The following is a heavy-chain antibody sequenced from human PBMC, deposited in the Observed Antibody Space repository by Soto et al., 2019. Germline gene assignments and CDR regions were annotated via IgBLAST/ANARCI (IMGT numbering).Heavy chain of an antibody. J-gene: IGHJ4*02. CDR3: AREDSGAFFDF. V-gene: IGHV4-30-2*01. D-gene: IGHD2-15*01. CDR1: CGSIISGGYS. CDR2: IYSGTT. Sequence: SATLSLTSAVYCGSIISGGYSWSWIRQPPGKGLEWIEYIYSGTTHYNPSRESRVTIAMDRSKNQVSLSLKSVTAADTAVYYCAREDSGAFFDFWGQGALVTVSS.